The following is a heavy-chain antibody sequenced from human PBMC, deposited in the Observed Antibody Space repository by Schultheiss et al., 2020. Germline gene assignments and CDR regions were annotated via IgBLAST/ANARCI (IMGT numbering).Heavy chain of an antibody. D-gene: IGHD3-10*02. CDR1: GFTFSGSA. CDR2: ISGSGGST. Sequence: GGSLRLSCAASGFTFSGSAMHWVRQAPGKGLEWVSAISGSGGSTYYADSVKGRFTISRDNSKNTLYLQMNSLRAEDTAVYYCAKEYYYVRDAFDIWGQGTMVTVSS. V-gene: IGHV3-23*01. J-gene: IGHJ3*02. CDR3: AKEYYYVRDAFDI.